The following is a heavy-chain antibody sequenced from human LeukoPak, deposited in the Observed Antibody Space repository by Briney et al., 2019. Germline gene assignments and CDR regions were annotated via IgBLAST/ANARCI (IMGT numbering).Heavy chain of an antibody. J-gene: IGHJ4*02. CDR2: ISIYTGST. CDR3: ARVRGTALTAYPGYFDY. V-gene: IGHV1-18*04. Sequence: ASVKVSCKASGYTFNSYGISWVRQAPGQGLEWMGWISIYTGSTKYGEKFQSRATMTRDTSTSTAYLEVRSLSSDDTAVYYCARVRGTALTAYPGYFDYWGQGTLVTVSS. D-gene: IGHD2-21*02. CDR1: GYTFNSYG.